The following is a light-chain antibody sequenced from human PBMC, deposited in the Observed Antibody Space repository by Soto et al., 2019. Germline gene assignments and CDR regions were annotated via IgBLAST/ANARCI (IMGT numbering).Light chain of an antibody. J-gene: IGKJ1*01. CDR3: QQYNSSPK. V-gene: IGKV1-5*03. CDR2: KAS. Sequence: DIQMTQSPSTLSASVGDRVTITCRASQSISSWLAWYQQKPGKAPKLLISKASSLESGVPSRFSGSGSGTEFTLTISNLQPDDFATYYCQQYNSSPKFGQVTKVEIK. CDR1: QSISSW.